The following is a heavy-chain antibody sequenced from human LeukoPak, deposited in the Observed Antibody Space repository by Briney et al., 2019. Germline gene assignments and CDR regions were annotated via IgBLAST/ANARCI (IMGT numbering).Heavy chain of an antibody. D-gene: IGHD1-20*01. Sequence: GASVKVSCKASGYTFTSYDINWVRQATGQGLEWMGWMNPNSGNTGYAQKFQGRVTMTRNTSISTAYMELSSLRSEDTAVYYCARAPGPYNWNYCYYYYMDVWGKGTTVTVSS. V-gene: IGHV1-8*01. CDR2: MNPNSGNT. CDR3: ARAPGPYNWNYCYYYYMDV. CDR1: GYTFTSYD. J-gene: IGHJ6*03.